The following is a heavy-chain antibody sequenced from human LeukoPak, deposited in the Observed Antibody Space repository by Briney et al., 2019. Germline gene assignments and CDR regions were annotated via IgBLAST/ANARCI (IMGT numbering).Heavy chain of an antibody. D-gene: IGHD2-2*01. V-gene: IGHV1-2*02. J-gene: IGHJ4*02. Sequence: GASVKVSCKASGYTFTGYYMHWVRQAPGQGLEWMGWINPNSGGTNYAQKFQGRVTMTRDTSISTAYMELSRLRSDDTAVYYCAREEDCSSTSCYARYSSGWLIDYWGQGTLVTVSS. CDR1: GYTFTGYY. CDR3: AREEDCSSTSCYARYSSGWLIDY. CDR2: INPNSGGT.